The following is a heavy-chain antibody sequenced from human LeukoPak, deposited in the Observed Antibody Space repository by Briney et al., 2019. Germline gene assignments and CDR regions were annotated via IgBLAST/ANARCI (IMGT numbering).Heavy chain of an antibody. CDR1: GFTFRSYW. V-gene: IGHV3-74*01. CDR3: ARGISDYYYDSSGYYFPFDY. Sequence: PGGSLRLSCAASGFTFRSYWMHWVRQAPGKGLVWVSRINSDGSSTSYADSVKGRYTISRDNAKNTLYLQMNRLRAEDTAVYYCARGISDYYYDSSGYYFPFDYWGQGTLVTVSS. CDR2: INSDGSST. J-gene: IGHJ4*02. D-gene: IGHD3-22*01.